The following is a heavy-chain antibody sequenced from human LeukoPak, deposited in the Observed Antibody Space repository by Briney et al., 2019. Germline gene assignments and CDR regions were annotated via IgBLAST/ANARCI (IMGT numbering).Heavy chain of an antibody. D-gene: IGHD1-1*01. Sequence: SETLSLTYTVSGGSISSGGYYWSWIRQHPGKGLEWIGYIYYSGSTYYNPSLKSRVTISVDGSKNQFSLKLSSVTAADTAVYYCARKSGTTLYFDYWGQGTLVTVSS. CDR1: GGSISSGGYY. V-gene: IGHV4-31*03. CDR3: ARKSGTTLYFDY. CDR2: IYYSGST. J-gene: IGHJ4*02.